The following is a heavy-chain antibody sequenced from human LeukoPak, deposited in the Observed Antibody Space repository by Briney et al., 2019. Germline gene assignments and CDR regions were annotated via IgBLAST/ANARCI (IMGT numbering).Heavy chain of an antibody. CDR2: ISPNSGGT. CDR1: GYTFTGFY. D-gene: IGHD6-13*01. CDR3: AREREILRGWIAAAGSPFDY. J-gene: IGHJ4*02. V-gene: IGHV1-2*02. Sequence: ASVKVSCKASGYTFTGFYMHWVRQAPGLGLEWMGWISPNSGGTNYAQKFQGRVTMTRDTSINTAYMELSRPTSDDTAVYFCAREREILRGWIAAAGSPFDYWGQGTLVTVSS.